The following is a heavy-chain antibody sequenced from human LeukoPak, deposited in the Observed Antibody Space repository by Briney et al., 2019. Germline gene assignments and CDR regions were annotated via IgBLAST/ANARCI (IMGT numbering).Heavy chain of an antibody. Sequence: ASVKVSCKASGYTFSSYGISWVRQTPGQGLEWMGWIGPNNGNTNYAQNLQGRVTMTTDTSTGTAYMELRSLRSDDTAVYFCARDSGGRGHFDFWGQGTLVTVSS. CDR2: IGPNNGNT. V-gene: IGHV1-18*01. J-gene: IGHJ4*02. D-gene: IGHD3-16*01. CDR1: GYTFSSYG. CDR3: ARDSGGRGHFDF.